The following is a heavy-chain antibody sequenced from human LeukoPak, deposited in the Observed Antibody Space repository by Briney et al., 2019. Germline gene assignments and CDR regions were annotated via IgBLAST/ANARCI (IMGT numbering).Heavy chain of an antibody. Sequence: PGGSLRLSCAASGFTFSSYEMNWVRQAPGKGLEWVSYISSSGSTIYCADSVKGRFTISRDNAKNSLSLQMNSLRAEDTAVYYCARGRQNSGSYSDAFDIWGQGTVVTVSS. D-gene: IGHD1-26*01. CDR3: ARGRQNSGSYSDAFDI. CDR1: GFTFSSYE. V-gene: IGHV3-48*03. J-gene: IGHJ3*02. CDR2: ISSSGSTI.